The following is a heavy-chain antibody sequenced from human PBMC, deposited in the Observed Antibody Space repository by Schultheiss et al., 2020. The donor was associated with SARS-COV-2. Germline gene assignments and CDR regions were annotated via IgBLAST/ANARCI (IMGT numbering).Heavy chain of an antibody. Sequence: GSLRLTCAVYGGSFSGYYWSWIRQPPGKGLEWVSSISSSSSYIYYADSVKGRFTISRDNSKNTLYLQMNSLKTEDTAVYYCTRKPDYSNQYGMDVWGQGTTVTVSS. D-gene: IGHD4-11*01. CDR1: GGSFSGYY. V-gene: IGHV3-21*04. CDR2: ISSSSSYI. J-gene: IGHJ6*02. CDR3: TRKPDYSNQYGMDV.